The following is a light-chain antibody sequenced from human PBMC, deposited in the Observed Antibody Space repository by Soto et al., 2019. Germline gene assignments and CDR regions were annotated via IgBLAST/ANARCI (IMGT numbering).Light chain of an antibody. Sequence: EIVLTQSPGTLSLSPGERATVSWRASQRVSSSYLAWYQQKPGQAPRLLIYGASSRATGIPDRFSGSGSGTDFTLTISRLEPEDFAVYYCQQYGSSPWTFGQGTKVDIK. CDR3: QQYGSSPWT. CDR2: GAS. J-gene: IGKJ1*01. CDR1: QRVSSSY. V-gene: IGKV3-20*01.